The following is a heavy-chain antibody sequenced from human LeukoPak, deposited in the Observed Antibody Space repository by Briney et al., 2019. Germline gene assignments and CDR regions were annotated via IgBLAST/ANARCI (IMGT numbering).Heavy chain of an antibody. V-gene: IGHV4-38-2*02. D-gene: IGHD6-19*01. J-gene: IGHJ4*02. Sequence: PSETLSLTCTVSGYSISSGYYWGWIRQPPGKGLEWIGSIYYSGSTYYNPSLKSRVTMSVDTSKNQLSLKLSSVTAADTAVYYCTRAGYSSGWYFGYWGQGTLVTVSS. CDR2: IYYSGST. CDR1: GYSISSGYY. CDR3: TRAGYSSGWYFGY.